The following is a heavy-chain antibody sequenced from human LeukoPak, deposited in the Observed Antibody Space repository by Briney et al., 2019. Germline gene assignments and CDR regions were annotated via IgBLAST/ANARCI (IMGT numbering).Heavy chain of an antibody. CDR1: GGSISSRSYY. CDR2: IYYSGST. D-gene: IGHD1-26*01. J-gene: IGHJ4*02. CDR3: ARGIVGPTFDY. Sequence: SETLSLTCTVSGGSISSRSYYWGWIRQPPGKGLEWIGNIYYSGSTYYSPSLKSRVTISVDTSKNQFSLKLSSVTVADTAVYYCARGIVGPTFDYWGQGTLVTVSS. V-gene: IGHV4-39*07.